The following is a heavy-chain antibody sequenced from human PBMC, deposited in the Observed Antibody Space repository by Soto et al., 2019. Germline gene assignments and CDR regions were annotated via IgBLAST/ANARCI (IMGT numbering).Heavy chain of an antibody. CDR1: GYSFTSYW. D-gene: IGHD3-22*01. J-gene: IGHJ3*02. V-gene: IGHV5-51*01. CDR2: IYPGDSDT. Sequence: GESLKISCKGSGYSFTSYWIGWVRQMPGKGLEWMGIIYPGDSDTRYSPSFQGQVTISADKSISTAYLQWSSLKASDTAMYYCASSACNIPYYYDSSGSAFDIWGQGTMVTVSS. CDR3: ASSACNIPYYYDSSGSAFDI.